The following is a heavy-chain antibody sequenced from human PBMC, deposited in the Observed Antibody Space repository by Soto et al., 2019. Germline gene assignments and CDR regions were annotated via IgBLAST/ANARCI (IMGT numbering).Heavy chain of an antibody. Sequence: QVQLVQSGAEVKKAGASVNVSCKASGYTFTTYYIHWVRQAPGQGLEWMGMINPSGGGTSYAQKVHGRITMTRDSSTSTVYMELSSLRSEDTAVYYCARDQGNGDYYFDYWGQGTLVTVSS. CDR3: ARDQGNGDYYFDY. V-gene: IGHV1-46*01. D-gene: IGHD4-17*01. CDR2: INPSGGGT. CDR1: GYTFTTYY. J-gene: IGHJ4*02.